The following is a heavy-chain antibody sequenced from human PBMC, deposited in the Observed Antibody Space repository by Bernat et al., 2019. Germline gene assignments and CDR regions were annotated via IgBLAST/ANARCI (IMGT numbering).Heavy chain of an antibody. Sequence: QVQLVESGGGVVQPERSLRLSCAASGFTFSAYALHWVRQAPGKGLVWLALISYDGSINEYADAVKGRFTSSRDNSKNTLYLQMNSLTAEDTAVYYWARDRRYCSGGSCFNEGGKSIDNWGQGTLVTVAA. J-gene: IGHJ4*02. V-gene: IGHV3-30-3*01. CDR1: GFTFSAYA. D-gene: IGHD2-15*01. CDR3: ARDRRYCSGGSCFNEGGKSIDN. CDR2: ISYDGSIN.